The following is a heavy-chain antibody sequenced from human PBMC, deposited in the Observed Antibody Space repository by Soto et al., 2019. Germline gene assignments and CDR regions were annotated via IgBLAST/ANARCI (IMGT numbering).Heavy chain of an antibody. V-gene: IGHV3-15*07. Sequence: GGSLRLSCAASGFPFNNAWINWVRQVPGKGLEWVGRVKSKADGGSGDYAAPVKGRFVVSRDDSKDIVYLQMNSLKIEDTGVYYCTTDSRTTLPEIRFDNWGHGTQVTVSS. D-gene: IGHD1-26*01. CDR3: TTDSRTTLPEIRFDN. J-gene: IGHJ4*01. CDR1: GFPFNNAW. CDR2: VKSKADGGSG.